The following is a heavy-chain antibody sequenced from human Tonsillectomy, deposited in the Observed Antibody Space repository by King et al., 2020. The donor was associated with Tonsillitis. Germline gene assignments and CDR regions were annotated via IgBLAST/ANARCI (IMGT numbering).Heavy chain of an antibody. J-gene: IGHJ4*02. V-gene: IGHV3-66*01. CDR3: AGGGRAPTRPSKAVIFDY. Sequence: QLVQSGGGLVLPGGSLRLSCAASGFTVSSNYMSWVRQAPGKGLEWVSVIYSGGSTYYADSVTGRFTISRDNSKNTLYLQMNSLRAEDTAVYYCAGGGRAPTRPSKAVIFDYWGQGTLVTVSS. D-gene: IGHD4-11*01. CDR1: GFTVSSNY. CDR2: IYSGGST.